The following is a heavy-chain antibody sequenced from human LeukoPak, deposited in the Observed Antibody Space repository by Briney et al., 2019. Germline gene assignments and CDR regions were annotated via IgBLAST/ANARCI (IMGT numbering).Heavy chain of an antibody. D-gene: IGHD3-22*01. Sequence: GASVKVSCKASDYTFTSYGISWVRQAPGQGLEWMGWISAYNGNTNYAQKLQGRVTMTTDTSTSTAYMELRSLRSDDTAVYYCARGLETAYYYDSSGYTHWGQGTLVTVSS. CDR2: ISAYNGNT. CDR3: ARGLETAYYYDSSGYTH. J-gene: IGHJ4*02. CDR1: DYTFTSYG. V-gene: IGHV1-18*01.